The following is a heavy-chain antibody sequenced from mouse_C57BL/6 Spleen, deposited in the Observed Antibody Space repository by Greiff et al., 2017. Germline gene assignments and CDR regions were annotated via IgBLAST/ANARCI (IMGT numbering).Heavy chain of an antibody. D-gene: IGHD1-1*01. J-gene: IGHJ4*01. CDR1: GFTFSSYA. Sequence: EVQGVESGGGLVKPGGSLKLSCAASGFTFSSYAMSWVRQTPEKRLEWVATISDGGSYTYYPDNVKGRFTISRDNAKNNLYLQMSHLKSEDTAMYYCARNYGSSFYYAMGYWGQGASVTVSS. V-gene: IGHV5-4*01. CDR2: ISDGGSYT. CDR3: ARNYGSSFYYAMGY.